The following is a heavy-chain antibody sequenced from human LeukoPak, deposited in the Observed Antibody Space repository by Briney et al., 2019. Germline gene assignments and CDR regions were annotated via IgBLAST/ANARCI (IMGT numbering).Heavy chain of an antibody. CDR3: AKYYDFWSGYVSPPDYYYYYGMDV. CDR1: GFTFSSYA. D-gene: IGHD3-3*01. Sequence: GGSLRLSCAASGFTFSSYAMSWVRQAPGKGLEWVSAISGSGGGTYYADSVKGRFTISRDNSKNTLYLQMNSLRAEDTAVYYCAKYYDFWSGYVSPPDYYYYYGMDVWGQGTTVTVSS. CDR2: ISGSGGGT. J-gene: IGHJ6*02. V-gene: IGHV3-23*01.